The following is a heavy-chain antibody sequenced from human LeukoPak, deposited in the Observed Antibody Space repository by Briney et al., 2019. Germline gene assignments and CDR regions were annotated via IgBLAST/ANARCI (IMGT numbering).Heavy chain of an antibody. Sequence: GGSLRLSWVGSGFRFSSYAMSWVRQAPGKGLEWVSGISGSGGNAYYADSIKGRFTISRDNSKNTLYLQMNSLRAEDTAVYYCAKRYDFWSGSFNYYNMDVWGQGTTVTVSS. J-gene: IGHJ6*02. CDR3: AKRYDFWSGSFNYYNMDV. CDR2: ISGSGGNA. V-gene: IGHV3-23*01. D-gene: IGHD3-3*01. CDR1: GFRFSSYA.